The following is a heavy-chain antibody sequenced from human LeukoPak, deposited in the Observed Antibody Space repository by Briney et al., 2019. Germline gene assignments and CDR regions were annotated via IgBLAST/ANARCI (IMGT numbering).Heavy chain of an antibody. J-gene: IGHJ6*03. CDR1: GGSISSYY. CDR3: ARGGSGWYRVYYYYMDV. V-gene: IGHV4-59*01. CDR2: IYYSGST. D-gene: IGHD6-19*01. Sequence: KPSETLSLTCTVSGGSISSYYWSWIRQPPGKGLEWIGYIYYSGSTNHNPSLKSRVTISVDTSKNQFSLKLSSVTAADTAVYYCARGGSGWYRVYYYYMDVWGKGTTVTVSS.